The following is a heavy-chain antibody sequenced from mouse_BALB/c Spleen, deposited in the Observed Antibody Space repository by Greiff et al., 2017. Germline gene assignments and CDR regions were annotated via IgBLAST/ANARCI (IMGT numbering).Heavy chain of an antibody. V-gene: IGHV1-9*01. D-gene: IGHD2-1*01. CDR3: ARRNGKGAMDY. Sequence: QVQLQQSGAELMKPGASVKISCKATGYTFSSYWIEWVKQRPGHGLEWIGEILPGSGSTNYNEKFKGKATFTADTSSNTAYMQLSSLTSEDSAVYYCARRNGKGAMDYWGQGTSVTVSS. CDR2: ILPGSGST. CDR1: GYTFSSYW. J-gene: IGHJ4*01.